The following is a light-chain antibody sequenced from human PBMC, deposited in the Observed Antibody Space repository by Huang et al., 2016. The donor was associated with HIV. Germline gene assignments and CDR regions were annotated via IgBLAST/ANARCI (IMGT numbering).Light chain of an antibody. CDR1: QSVSSY. CDR2: DAF. J-gene: IGKJ1*01. Sequence: EIVLTQSPATLSLSPGERATLTCRASQSVSSYLAWFQQKRGQAPRLLIYDAFNRAPGLPDMFSGSGSGTDFTLAISNVEPEDFAVYYCQQRNNLPRTFGQGTKVEI. V-gene: IGKV3-11*01. CDR3: QQRNNLPRT.